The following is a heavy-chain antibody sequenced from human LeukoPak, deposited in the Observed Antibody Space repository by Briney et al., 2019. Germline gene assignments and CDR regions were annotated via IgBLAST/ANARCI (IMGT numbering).Heavy chain of an antibody. Sequence: PGGSLRLSCAASGFTFSSYEMNWVRQAPGKGLEWVSYISSSSSATYYADSVKGRFTISRDNAKNSLYLQMNSLRAEDTAVYYCAREWLSGAFDIWGQGTMVTVSS. V-gene: IGHV3-48*03. D-gene: IGHD3-22*01. CDR1: GFTFSSYE. CDR3: AREWLSGAFDI. J-gene: IGHJ3*02. CDR2: ISSSSSAT.